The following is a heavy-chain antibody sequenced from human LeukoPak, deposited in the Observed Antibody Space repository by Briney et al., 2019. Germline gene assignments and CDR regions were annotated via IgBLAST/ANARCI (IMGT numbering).Heavy chain of an antibody. CDR2: INHSGST. J-gene: IGHJ4*02. Sequence: SETLSLTCAVYGGSFSGYYWSWIRQPPGKGLEWIGEINHSGSTNYNPSLKSRVTISVDTSKNQFSLKLSSVTAADTAVYYCARGPGYCSGTSCYAVIFDYWGQGTLVTVSS. D-gene: IGHD2-2*03. V-gene: IGHV4-34*01. CDR3: ARGPGYCSGTSCYAVIFDY. CDR1: GGSFSGYY.